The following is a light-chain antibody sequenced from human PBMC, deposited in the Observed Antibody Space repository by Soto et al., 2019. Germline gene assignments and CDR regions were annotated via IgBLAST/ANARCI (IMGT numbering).Light chain of an antibody. J-gene: IGLJ1*01. CDR3: SSYTSDWGV. Sequence: QSVLTQPASVSGSPGQSITISCTGTSSDVGGYDFVSWYQHHPGKAPKLIIYEVRTRPSGVSDRFSGSKSGNTASLTISGLQAEDEADYYCSSYTSDWGVFGTGTKLIVL. V-gene: IGLV2-14*01. CDR1: SSDVGGYDF. CDR2: EVR.